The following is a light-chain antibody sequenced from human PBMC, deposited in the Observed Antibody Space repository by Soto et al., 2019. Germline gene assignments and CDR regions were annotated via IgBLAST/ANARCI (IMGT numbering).Light chain of an antibody. CDR2: AVS. CDR3: QQYNNWPRT. CDR1: QSVSSD. Sequence: EILMTQSPATLSVSPGERATLSCRASQSVSSDLAWYQQKPGQAPRLLMYAVSTRPTGIPARFSGSGSGTEFTLTISSLQSEDFAVYYCQQYNNWPRTFGQGTKVDI. J-gene: IGKJ1*01. V-gene: IGKV3-15*01.